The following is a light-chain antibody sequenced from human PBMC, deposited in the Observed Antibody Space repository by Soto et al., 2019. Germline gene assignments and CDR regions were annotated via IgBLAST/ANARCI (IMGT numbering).Light chain of an antibody. J-gene: IGKJ1*01. CDR1: QSISSNY. V-gene: IGKV3-20*01. Sequence: DSVMTQSPGTLSLSPGERATLSCRASQSISSNYLAWHQQRPGQSPRLLISGASMRASGVPVRFIGSGSGTDFTLTITRLEPEDFAVYYCQQYSSSRTFGQGTKVDI. CDR3: QQYSSSRT. CDR2: GAS.